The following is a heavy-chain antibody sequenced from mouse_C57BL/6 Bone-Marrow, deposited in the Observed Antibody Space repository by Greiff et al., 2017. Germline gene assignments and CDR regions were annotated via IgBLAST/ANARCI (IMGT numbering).Heavy chain of an antibody. Sequence: EVMLVESGGGLVQPGGSMKLSCVASGFTFSNYWMNWVRQSPGKGLEWVAQIRLKSDNYATHYAESVKGRFTISRDDSKSSVYLQMSNLRTEVTGIQFCTVEAERYYEYDGLLYAMDYWGQGTSVTVSA. V-gene: IGHV6-3*01. J-gene: IGHJ4*01. CDR3: TVEAERYYEYDGLLYAMDY. D-gene: IGHD2-4*01. CDR2: IRLKSDNYAT. CDR1: GFTFSNYW.